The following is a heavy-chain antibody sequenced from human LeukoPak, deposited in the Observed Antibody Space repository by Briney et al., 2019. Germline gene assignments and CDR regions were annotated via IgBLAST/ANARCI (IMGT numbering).Heavy chain of an antibody. V-gene: IGHV3-74*01. Sequence: PGGSLRLSCAASGFTFSSYWMHWVRQAPGKGLVWVSRINSDGSSTSYADSVKGRFTTSRDNAKNTLYLQMNGLRAEDTAVYYCASAGQGARFDPWGQGTLVTVSS. D-gene: IGHD3-16*01. J-gene: IGHJ5*02. CDR1: GFTFSSYW. CDR2: INSDGSST. CDR3: ASAGQGARFDP.